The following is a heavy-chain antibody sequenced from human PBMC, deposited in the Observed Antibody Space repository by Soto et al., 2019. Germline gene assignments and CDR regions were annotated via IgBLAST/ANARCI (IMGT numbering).Heavy chain of an antibody. CDR2: INPNSGGT. D-gene: IGHD3-10*01. CDR1: GYTFTGYY. CDR3: ARASRGFGEPDDAFGI. Sequence: ASVKVSCKASGYTFTGYYMHWVRQAPGQGLEWMGWINPNSGGTNYAQKFQGWVTMTRDTSISTAYMELSRLRSDDTAVYYCARASRGFGEPDDAFGIWGQGTMVTVAS. V-gene: IGHV1-2*04. J-gene: IGHJ3*02.